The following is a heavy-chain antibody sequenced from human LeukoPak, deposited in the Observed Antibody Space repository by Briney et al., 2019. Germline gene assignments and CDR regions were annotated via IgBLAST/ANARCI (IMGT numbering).Heavy chain of an antibody. CDR2: INHSGST. V-gene: IGHV4-34*01. CDR3: ARFTLFGVDY. CDR1: GGSFGGYY. D-gene: IGHD3-10*01. Sequence: SETLSLTCAVYGGSFGGYYWSWIRQPPGKGLEWIGEINHSGSTNYNPSLKSRVTISVDTSKNQFSLKLSSVTAADTAVYYCARFTLFGVDYWGQGTLVTVSS. J-gene: IGHJ4*02.